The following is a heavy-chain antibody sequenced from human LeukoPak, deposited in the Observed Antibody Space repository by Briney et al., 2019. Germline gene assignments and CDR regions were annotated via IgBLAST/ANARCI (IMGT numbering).Heavy chain of an antibody. J-gene: IGHJ4*02. CDR1: GFSFSTSS. CDR3: ARFNYDSKYYDY. CDR2: INSDGSST. V-gene: IGHV3-74*01. Sequence: GGSLRLSCEASGFSFSTSSMNWVRQAPGKGLVWVSRINSDGSSTNYADSVKGRFTISRDNAKNTLYLQMNSLRAEDTAVYYCARFNYDSKYYDYWGQGTLVTVSS. D-gene: IGHD3-16*01.